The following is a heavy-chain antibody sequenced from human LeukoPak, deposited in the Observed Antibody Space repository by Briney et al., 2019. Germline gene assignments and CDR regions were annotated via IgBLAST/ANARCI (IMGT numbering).Heavy chain of an antibody. J-gene: IGHJ3*02. CDR3: ARAQTMFWEFDGFDI. Sequence: HSGGSLRLSCTASGFSFTSYSMNWVRQAPGKGLEWVATMTRSSAIFYADSVKGRFTISRDNAKNSVYLQMNSLRDEDTAVYSCARAQTMFWEFDGFDIWGRGTKVTVSS. D-gene: IGHD3-10*02. CDR1: GFSFTSYS. V-gene: IGHV3-48*02. CDR2: MTRSSAI.